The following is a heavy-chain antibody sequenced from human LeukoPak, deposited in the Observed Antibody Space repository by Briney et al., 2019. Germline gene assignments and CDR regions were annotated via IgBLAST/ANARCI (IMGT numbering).Heavy chain of an antibody. D-gene: IGHD3-10*01. V-gene: IGHV3-30*03. CDR1: GFTFSRYG. CDR3: ARVGYYASGPFSYFDY. J-gene: IGHJ4*02. CDR2: TSYDGTKK. Sequence: GRSLRLSCAASGFTFSRYGMHWVRQAPGKGLEWVAVTSYDGTKKDYADHVKGRFTISRDNSQNTLYLQMNSLRAEDTAVYYCARVGYYASGPFSYFDYWGQGTLVPVSS.